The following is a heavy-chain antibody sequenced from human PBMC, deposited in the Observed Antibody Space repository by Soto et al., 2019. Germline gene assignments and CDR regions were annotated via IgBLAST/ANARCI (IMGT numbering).Heavy chain of an antibody. Sequence: QVHLVQSGAEVKEPGASVEISCKASGYAFSSYGISWVRQAAGQGPEWMGWISGYNGKTNYAQKLQGRVTMTTDSSTSTAYMELGSLRSDDTAVYFCARDLGYCSGSTCYPSYFDYWGQGTPVTVSS. CDR1: GYAFSSYG. D-gene: IGHD2-15*01. CDR3: ARDLGYCSGSTCYPSYFDY. CDR2: ISGYNGKT. V-gene: IGHV1-18*01. J-gene: IGHJ4*02.